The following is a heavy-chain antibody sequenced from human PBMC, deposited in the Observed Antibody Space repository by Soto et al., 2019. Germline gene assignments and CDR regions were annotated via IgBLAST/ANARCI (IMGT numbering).Heavy chain of an antibody. CDR3: AHRRGFGELLY. V-gene: IGHV2-5*02. J-gene: IGHJ4*02. Sequence: QITLKESGPTLVKPTQTLTLTCTFSGFSLSTSGVGVGWIRQPPGKALEWLALIYWADDKRYSPSLKSRLTITKDTSKNQVVLTMTNMDPVDTATYYCAHRRGFGELLYWGQGTRVTVSS. CDR1: GFSLSTSGVG. CDR2: IYWADDK. D-gene: IGHD3-10*01.